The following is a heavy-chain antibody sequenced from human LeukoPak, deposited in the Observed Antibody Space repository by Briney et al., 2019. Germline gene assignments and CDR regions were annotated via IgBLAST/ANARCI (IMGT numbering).Heavy chain of an antibody. CDR1: GFTLSFYS. CDR2: ISSSSTYI. D-gene: IGHD2/OR15-2a*01. Sequence: GGSLRLSCEASGFTLSFYSMNWVRQAPGRGLEWVSSISSSSTYIFYADSVKGRFTISRDDAKNLVYLQMDNLRAEDTGVYYCARDFYDGFALDYWGQGTLVTVSS. CDR3: ARDFYDGFALDY. V-gene: IGHV3-21*03. J-gene: IGHJ4*02.